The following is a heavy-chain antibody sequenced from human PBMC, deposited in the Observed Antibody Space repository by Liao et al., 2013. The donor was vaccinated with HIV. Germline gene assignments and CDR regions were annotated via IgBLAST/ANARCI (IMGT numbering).Heavy chain of an antibody. D-gene: IGHD3-22*01. CDR3: ARGVVPRYYDGSGYCPCWYLDL. V-gene: IGHV4-39*07. Sequence: QLQLQESGPGLVKPSETLSLTCTVSGGSISSSSYYWAWIRQPPGKGLEWIGSIYYSGSTDYNPSLRSRVTISVDTSKDQFSLKLSSVTAADTAVYYCARGVVPRYYDGSGYCPCWYLDLWGRGTLVTVSS. J-gene: IGHJ2*01. CDR2: IYYSGST. CDR1: GGSISSSSYY.